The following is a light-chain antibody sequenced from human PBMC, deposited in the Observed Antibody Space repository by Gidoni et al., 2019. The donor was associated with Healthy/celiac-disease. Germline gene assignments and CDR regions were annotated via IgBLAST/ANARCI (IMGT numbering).Light chain of an antibody. CDR1: QSISSY. CDR3: QQSYSTPPT. J-gene: IGKJ1*01. Sequence: IQMTQSPSSLSASVGDRVTITCRASQSISSYLNWYQQKPGKAPKLLIYAASSLQSGVPSRFSGSGSGTDFTLTISSLQPEDFATYYCQQSYSTPPTFXQGTKVEIK. V-gene: IGKV1-39*01. CDR2: AAS.